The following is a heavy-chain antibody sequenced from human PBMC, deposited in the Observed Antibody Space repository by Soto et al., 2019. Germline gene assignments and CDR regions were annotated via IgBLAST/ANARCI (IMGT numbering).Heavy chain of an antibody. CDR3: AKDHGPYFDWLGHFGAFDI. Sequence: GGSLRLSCAASGFTFSSYAMSWVRQAPGKGLEWVSAISGSGGSTYYADSVKGRFTISRDNSKNTLYLQMNSLRAEDTAVYYCAKDHGPYFDWLGHFGAFDIWGQGTMVTVSS. D-gene: IGHD3-9*01. V-gene: IGHV3-23*01. J-gene: IGHJ3*02. CDR1: GFTFSSYA. CDR2: ISGSGGST.